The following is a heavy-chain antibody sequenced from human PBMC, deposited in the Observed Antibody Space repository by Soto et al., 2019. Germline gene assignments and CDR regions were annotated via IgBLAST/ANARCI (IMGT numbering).Heavy chain of an antibody. J-gene: IGHJ6*02. V-gene: IGHV3-23*01. CDR1: GFTFSTYA. D-gene: IGHD2-2*01. CDR3: ATRRDASYYYYGMDV. Sequence: EVQLLESGGGLVQPGGSLRLSCAASGFTFSTYAMSWVRQAPGKGLEWVSGISDGGGSTYYADAVKGRFTISRDNSKNTLFLQMNSLRAEDTAVYYCATRRDASYYYYGMDVWGQGTTVIVSS. CDR2: ISDGGGST.